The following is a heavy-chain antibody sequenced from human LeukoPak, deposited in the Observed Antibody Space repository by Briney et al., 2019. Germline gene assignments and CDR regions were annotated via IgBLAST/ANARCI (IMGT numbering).Heavy chain of an antibody. Sequence: SGRSLRLSCAASGFTFCSYGMHWVRQAPGKGLEWVAVISYDGSNKYYADSVKGRFTISRDNSKNTLYLQMNSLRAEDTAVYYCAKDRGDGYNFDGMDVWGQGTTVTVSS. CDR3: AKDRGDGYNFDGMDV. D-gene: IGHD5-24*01. CDR2: ISYDGSNK. CDR1: GFTFCSYG. V-gene: IGHV3-30*18. J-gene: IGHJ6*02.